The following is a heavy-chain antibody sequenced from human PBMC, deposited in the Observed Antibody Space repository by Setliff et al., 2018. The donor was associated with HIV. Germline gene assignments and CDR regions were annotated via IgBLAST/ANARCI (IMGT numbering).Heavy chain of an antibody. V-gene: IGHV4-39*07. D-gene: IGHD3-3*01. CDR2: IYYSGST. CDR1: GDSIGSSSYY. CDR3: ARCYYNFWSGYPLDYMDV. Sequence: SETLSLTCTVSGDSIGSSSYYWAWIRQPPGKGLEWIGNIYYSGSTYYNPSLKSRVTMSVGTSKNQFSLKLSSVTAADTAVYYCARCYYNFWSGYPLDYMDVWGKGTTVTVSS. J-gene: IGHJ6*03.